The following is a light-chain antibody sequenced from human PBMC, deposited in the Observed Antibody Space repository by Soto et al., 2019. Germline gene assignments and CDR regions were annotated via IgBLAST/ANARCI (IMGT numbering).Light chain of an antibody. J-gene: IGLJ1*01. CDR3: CSYAGSYSYA. Sequence: QSALAQPRSGSGSPGQSVTISCTVTNSNVRGFNSVSWYQQHPGKAPKLMIYDVNKRPSGVPDRFSGSKSGSTASLTLSGLPGEDEDDYSCCSYAGSYSYAFAIGTQVTVL. V-gene: IGLV2-11*01. CDR2: DVN. CDR1: NSNVRGFNS.